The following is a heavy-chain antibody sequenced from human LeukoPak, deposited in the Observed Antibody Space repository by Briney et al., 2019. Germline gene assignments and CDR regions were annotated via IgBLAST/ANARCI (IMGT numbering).Heavy chain of an antibody. Sequence: PGGSLRLSCAASGFTFSRYGMSWVRQAPGKGLEWVAVISYDGSNKYYADSVKGRFTISRDNSKNTLYLQMNSLRAEDTAVYYCASENDYWGQGTLVTVSS. CDR2: ISYDGSNK. V-gene: IGHV3-30*03. CDR1: GFTFSRYG. J-gene: IGHJ4*02. CDR3: ASENDY.